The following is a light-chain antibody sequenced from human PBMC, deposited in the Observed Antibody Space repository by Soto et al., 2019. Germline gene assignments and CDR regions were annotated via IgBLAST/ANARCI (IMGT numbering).Light chain of an antibody. CDR3: SSYAGNNIFV. V-gene: IGLV1-44*01. Sequence: QSVLNQPPSTSGTPGQRVTISCSGSSSNIGSNTVNWYQQFPGTAPKLLIYGNNQRPSGVPDRFSGSKSANTASLTVSGLQAEDEADYYCSSYAGNNIFVFGTGTKVTVL. CDR2: GNN. CDR1: SSNIGSNT. J-gene: IGLJ1*01.